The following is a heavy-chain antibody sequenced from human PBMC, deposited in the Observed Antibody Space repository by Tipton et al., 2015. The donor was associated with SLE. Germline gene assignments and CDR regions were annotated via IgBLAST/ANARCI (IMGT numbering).Heavy chain of an antibody. CDR3: ARELGGVAGTSNNWFDP. CDR1: GGSISNGDYY. Sequence: TLSLTCTVSGGSISNGDYYWSWIRQHPGKGLEWIGYIYYSGSTYYNPSLKSRVTISLDTSKNQFSLKPRSVTAADTAVYYCARELGGVAGTSNNWFDPWGQGTLVTVSS. D-gene: IGHD6-19*01. J-gene: IGHJ5*02. V-gene: IGHV4-30-4*08. CDR2: IYYSGST.